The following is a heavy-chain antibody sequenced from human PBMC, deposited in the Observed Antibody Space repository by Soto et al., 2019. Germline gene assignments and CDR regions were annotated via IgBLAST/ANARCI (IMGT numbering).Heavy chain of an antibody. CDR2: ISGSADST. V-gene: IGHV3-23*01. CDR1: GFTFRNYA. CDR3: ARVYSSGWYLGYYFDY. Sequence: EVQLLESGGNSVQPGGSLRLSCAASGFTFRNYAMTWVRQAPGRGLEWVSLISGSADSTFYADSLKGRFTISRDNSKSTLYLQVNSLRAEVSAIYYCARVYSSGWYLGYYFDYWGQGTLVTVSS. J-gene: IGHJ4*02. D-gene: IGHD6-19*01.